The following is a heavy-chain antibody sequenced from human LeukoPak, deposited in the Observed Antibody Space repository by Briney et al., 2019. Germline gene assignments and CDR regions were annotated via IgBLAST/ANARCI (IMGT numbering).Heavy chain of an antibody. D-gene: IGHD3-3*01. V-gene: IGHV3-30*01. J-gene: IGHJ4*02. CDR2: ISYDGSNK. CDR1: GFTFSSYA. CDR3: ARDPTIFGVVTHYFDY. Sequence: GGSLRLSCTASGFTFSSYAMHWVRQAPGKGREWVAVISYDGSNKYYADSVKGRFTLSRDNSKNTLYLQMNSLRAEDTAVYYCARDPTIFGVVTHYFDYWGQGTLVTVSS.